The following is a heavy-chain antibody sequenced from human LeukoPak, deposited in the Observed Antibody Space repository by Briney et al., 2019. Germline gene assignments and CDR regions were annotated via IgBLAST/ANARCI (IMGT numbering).Heavy chain of an antibody. CDR2: IRSKAYGGTT. Sequence: GRSLRLSCTASGFTFGDYAMSWFRQAPGKGLEWVGFIRSKAYGGTTEYDASVKGRFTISRDDSKSIAYLQMNSLKTEDTAVYYCTSTASTVTTMGYYFDYWGQGTLVTVSS. V-gene: IGHV3-49*03. CDR3: TSTASTVTTMGYYFDY. CDR1: GFTFGDYA. J-gene: IGHJ4*02. D-gene: IGHD4-17*01.